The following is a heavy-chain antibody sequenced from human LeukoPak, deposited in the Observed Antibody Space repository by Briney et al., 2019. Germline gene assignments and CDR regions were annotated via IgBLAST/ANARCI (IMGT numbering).Heavy chain of an antibody. CDR2: ISGSGGST. Sequence: PGGSLRLSCAASGFTFSSCAMSWVRQAPGKGLEWVSAISGSGGSTSYAQKFQGRVTMTRDTSTSTVYMGLSSLRSEDTAVYYCARELGVVAPGDYWGQGTLVTVSS. CDR1: GFTFSSCA. J-gene: IGHJ4*02. D-gene: IGHD2-15*01. V-gene: IGHV3-23*01. CDR3: ARELGVVAPGDY.